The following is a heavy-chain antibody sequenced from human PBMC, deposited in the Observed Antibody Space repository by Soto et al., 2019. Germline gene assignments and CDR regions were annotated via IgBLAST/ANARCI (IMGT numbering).Heavy chain of an antibody. CDR1: GFSFSSYW. D-gene: IGHD3-10*01. CDR3: ARGAGSYFRRVVGAFDI. Sequence: LRLSCAASGFSFSSYWMTWVRQAPGKGLEWVANIKQDGSEKFYVDSVKGRFTISRDNAKNSLYLQMNSLRAEDTAVYYCARGAGSYFRRVVGAFDIWGQGTMVTVSS. J-gene: IGHJ3*02. V-gene: IGHV3-7*04. CDR2: IKQDGSEK.